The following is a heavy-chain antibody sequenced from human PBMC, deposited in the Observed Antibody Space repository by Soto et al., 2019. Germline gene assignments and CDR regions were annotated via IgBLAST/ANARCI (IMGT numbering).Heavy chain of an antibody. CDR2: ICYSGST. CDR1: GGSINSYY. D-gene: IGHD3-9*01. CDR3: ARYLTGSIQAFYYYYYMDV. J-gene: IGHJ6*03. V-gene: IGHV4-59*01. Sequence: QVQLQESGPGLVKPSETLSLTCTVSGGSINSYYCSWSRQPPGQGLEWVGFICYSGSTNYYPSLMSPVTISADTSETPFSLKLSSVTAAHTAVYYCARYLTGSIQAFYYYYYMDVWGKGTPVPVSS.